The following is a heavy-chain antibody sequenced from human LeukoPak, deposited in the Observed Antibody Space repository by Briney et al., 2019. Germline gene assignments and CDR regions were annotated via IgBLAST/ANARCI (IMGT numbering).Heavy chain of an antibody. V-gene: IGHV4-59*01. CDR2: IYYSGST. CDR1: GGSISSYY. D-gene: IGHD2-21*01. CDR3: ARGGPVIAKNFDY. J-gene: IGHJ4*02. Sequence: SETLSLTCTVSGGSISSYYWSWIRQPPGKGLEWIGYIYYSGSTNYNPSLKSRVTISVDASKNQFSLKLSSVTAADTAVYYCARGGPVIAKNFDYWGQGTLVTVSS.